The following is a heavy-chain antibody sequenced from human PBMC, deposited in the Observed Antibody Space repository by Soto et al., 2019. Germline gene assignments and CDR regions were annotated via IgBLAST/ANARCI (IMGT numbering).Heavy chain of an antibody. CDR2: SRSSGRSI. J-gene: IGHJ4*02. V-gene: IGHV3-48*03. CDR1: GFTFSSYE. CDR3: TRVRDSNDF. Sequence: GGSLRLPCVGSGFTFSSYEMNWVRQAPGKGLEWVSNSRSSGRSINYADSVKGRFTISRDNAKNLLYLQMSSLRAEDTAVYYCTRVRDSNDFWGQGTLVTVTS. D-gene: IGHD3-22*01.